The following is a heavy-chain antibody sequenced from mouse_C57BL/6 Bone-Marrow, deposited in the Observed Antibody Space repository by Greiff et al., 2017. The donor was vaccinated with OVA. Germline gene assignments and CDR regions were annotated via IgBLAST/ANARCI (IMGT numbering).Heavy chain of an antibody. J-gene: IGHJ4*01. Sequence: VQLQQPGAELVKPGASVKVSCKASGYTFTSYWMHWVKQRPGQGLEWIGRIHPSASDTNYNQKFKGKATLTVDKSSSTAYMQLSSLTSEDSAVYYCAIQNPLYAMDYWGQGTSVTVSS. CDR2: IHPSASDT. CDR1: GYTFTSYW. CDR3: AIQNPLYAMDY. D-gene: IGHD6-1*01. V-gene: IGHV1-74*01.